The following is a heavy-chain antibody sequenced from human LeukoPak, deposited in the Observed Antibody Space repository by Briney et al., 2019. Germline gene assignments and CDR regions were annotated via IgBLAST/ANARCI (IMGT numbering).Heavy chain of an antibody. Sequence: SETLSLTCTVSGGSISGYYWSWIRQPPGKGLEWIGYIYDSGSTIYNPSLKSRFTISVDPSKNQFSLNLSSLTAADTAVYYCARFFWGGSKRLDYWGQGTVVTVSS. CDR1: GGSISGYY. D-gene: IGHD3-3*01. V-gene: IGHV4-59*08. CDR2: IYDSGST. CDR3: ARFFWGGSKRLDY. J-gene: IGHJ4*02.